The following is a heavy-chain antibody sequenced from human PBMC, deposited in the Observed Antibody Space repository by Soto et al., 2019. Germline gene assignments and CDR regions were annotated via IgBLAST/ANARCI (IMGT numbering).Heavy chain of an antibody. CDR1: GYTFTSYY. D-gene: IGHD3-22*01. J-gene: IGHJ4*02. CDR2: INPSGGST. Sequence: GASVKVSCKAPGYTFTSYYMHWVRQSPGQGLEWMGIINPSGGSTSYAQKFQGRVTMTRDTSTSTVYMELSSLRSEDTAVYYCAREPYITMIVVVPWYFDYWGQGTLVTVSS. V-gene: IGHV1-46*01. CDR3: AREPYITMIVVVPWYFDY.